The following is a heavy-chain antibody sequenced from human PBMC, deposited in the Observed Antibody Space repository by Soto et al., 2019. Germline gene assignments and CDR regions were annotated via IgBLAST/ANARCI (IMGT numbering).Heavy chain of an antibody. V-gene: IGHV1-18*01. CDR2: ISAYNGNT. CDR3: ARERIAARLNWFDP. Sequence: ASVKVSCKASGYTFTSYGISWVRQAPGQGLEWMGWISAYNGNTNYAQKLQGRVTMTTDTSTSAAYMELRSLRSDDTAVYYCARERIAARLNWFDPWGQGTLVTVSS. CDR1: GYTFTSYG. J-gene: IGHJ5*02. D-gene: IGHD6-6*01.